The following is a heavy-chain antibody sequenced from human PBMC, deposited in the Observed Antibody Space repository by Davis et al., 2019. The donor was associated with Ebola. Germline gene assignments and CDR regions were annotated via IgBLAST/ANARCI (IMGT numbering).Heavy chain of an antibody. V-gene: IGHV1-18*01. CDR1: GYTFTNFG. D-gene: IGHD5-18*01. CDR2: INIFNGNT. Sequence: ASVKVSCKTSGYTFTNFGISWIRQAHGQGLQWLGWINIFNGNTNYAQNLEGRLTVTRDTSTSTAYMELRNLRSDDTAVYFCAKDGGYSYWTDWGQGTLVTVSS. CDR3: AKDGGYSYWTD. J-gene: IGHJ4*02.